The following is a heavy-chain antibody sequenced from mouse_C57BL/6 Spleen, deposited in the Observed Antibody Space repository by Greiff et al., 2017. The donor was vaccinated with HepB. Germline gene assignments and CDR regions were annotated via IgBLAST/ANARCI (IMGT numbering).Heavy chain of an antibody. CDR3: ARSGLRRGSMDY. V-gene: IGHV5-6*01. CDR1: GFTFSSYG. D-gene: IGHD2-4*01. CDR2: ISSGGSYT. J-gene: IGHJ4*01. Sequence: EVKLVESGGDLVKPGGSLKLSCAASGFTFSSYGMSWVRQTPDKRLEWVATISSGGSYTYYPDSVKGRFTISRDNAKNTLYLQMSSLKSEDTAMYYCARSGLRRGSMDYWGQGTSVTVSS.